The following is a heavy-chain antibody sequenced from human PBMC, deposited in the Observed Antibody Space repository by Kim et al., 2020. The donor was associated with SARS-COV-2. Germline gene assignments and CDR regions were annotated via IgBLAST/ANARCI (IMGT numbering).Heavy chain of an antibody. D-gene: IGHD6-25*01. V-gene: IGHV3-9*01. Sequence: SVKGRFTISRDNAKNSLYLQMNSLRAEDTALYYCAKGRSGGDYYYYGMDVWGQGTTVTVSS. J-gene: IGHJ6*02. CDR3: AKGRSGGDYYYYGMDV.